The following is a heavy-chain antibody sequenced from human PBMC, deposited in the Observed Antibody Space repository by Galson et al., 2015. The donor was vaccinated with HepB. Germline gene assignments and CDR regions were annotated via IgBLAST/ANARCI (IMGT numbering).Heavy chain of an antibody. CDR1: GFTFSSYS. CDR2: ISSSSSTI. V-gene: IGHV3-48*01. J-gene: IGHJ6*02. Sequence: SLRLSCAASGFTFSSYSMNWVRQAPGKGLEWVSYISSSSSTIYYADSVKGRFTISRDNAKNSLYLQMNSLRAEDTAVYYCARDTYYDFWSGYYTYYYYGMDVWGQGTTVTVSS. D-gene: IGHD3-3*01. CDR3: ARDTYYDFWSGYYTYYYYGMDV.